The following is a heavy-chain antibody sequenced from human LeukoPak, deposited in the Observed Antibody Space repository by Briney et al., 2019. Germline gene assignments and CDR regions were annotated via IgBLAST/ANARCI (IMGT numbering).Heavy chain of an antibody. CDR1: GDTFSSYY. CDR2: INPSGGSI. V-gene: IGHV1-46*01. CDR3: ARGRHYYESSDYYYEGDGFDV. D-gene: IGHD3-22*01. Sequence: ASVKVSCKASGDTFSSYYMHWVRQAPGQGIEWMGIINPSGGSIRYAQKCEGRVTMTRDRSTSTVYMELSSLRSEDTAVYYCARGRHYYESSDYYYEGDGFDVWGQGTMVTVSS. J-gene: IGHJ3*01.